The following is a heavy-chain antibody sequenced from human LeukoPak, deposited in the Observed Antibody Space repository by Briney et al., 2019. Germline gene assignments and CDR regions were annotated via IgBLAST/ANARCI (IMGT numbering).Heavy chain of an antibody. CDR3: ARKIGTWFDP. V-gene: IGHV3-53*04. CDR1: GFTVSSNY. D-gene: IGHD1-26*01. J-gene: IGHJ5*02. CDR2: IYSGGST. Sequence: GGSLRLSCAASGFTVSSNYMSWVRQAPGKGLEWVSVIYSGGSTYYADSVKGRFTNSRHNSKNTLYLQMNSLRAEDTAVYYCARKIGTWFDPWGQGTLVTVSS.